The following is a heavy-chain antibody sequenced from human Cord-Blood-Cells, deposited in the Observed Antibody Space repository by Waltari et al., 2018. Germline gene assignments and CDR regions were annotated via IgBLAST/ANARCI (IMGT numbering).Heavy chain of an antibody. CDR2: INHSGST. D-gene: IGHD3-10*01. CDR1: GGSFSGYY. J-gene: IGHJ3*02. V-gene: IGHV4-34*01. Sequence: QVQLQQWGAGLLKPSETLSLTCAVYGGSFSGYYWSWIRQPPGKGLEWIGEINHSGSTNYNPSLQSRVTISVDTSKNQFSLKLSSVTAADTAVYYCARRYKILGSGSYYDAFDIWGQGTMVTVSS. CDR3: ARRYKILGSGSYYDAFDI.